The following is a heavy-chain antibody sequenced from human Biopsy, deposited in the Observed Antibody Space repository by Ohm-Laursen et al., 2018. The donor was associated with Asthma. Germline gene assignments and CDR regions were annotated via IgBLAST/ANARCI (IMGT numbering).Heavy chain of an antibody. CDR2: INPNSGGT. J-gene: IGHJ5*02. CDR3: ARGQKSAGDRWFDP. Sequence: GASVKVSCKASGYTFIGCHIHWMRQAPGQGLECMGRINPNSGGTNYAQKFQGRVTMTRDTSISTAYMEVSRLRSDDTAVYYCARGQKSAGDRWFDPWGQETLVTVSS. D-gene: IGHD6-13*01. CDR1: GYTFIGCH. V-gene: IGHV1-2*06.